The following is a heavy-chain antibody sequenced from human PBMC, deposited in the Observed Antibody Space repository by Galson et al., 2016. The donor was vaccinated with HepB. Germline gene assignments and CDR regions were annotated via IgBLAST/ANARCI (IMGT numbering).Heavy chain of an antibody. D-gene: IGHD6-13*01. V-gene: IGHV4-61*01. J-gene: IGHJ6*02. CDR2: IYYSGST. CDR3: AREPGYSSSGYYGMDV. CDR1: GGSISSSSYY. Sequence: SETLSLTCTVSGGSISSSSYYWGWIRQPPGKGLEWIGYIYYSGSTNYNPPLKSRVTISVDTSKNQFSLKLSSVTAADTAVYYCAREPGYSSSGYYGMDVWGQGTTVTVSS.